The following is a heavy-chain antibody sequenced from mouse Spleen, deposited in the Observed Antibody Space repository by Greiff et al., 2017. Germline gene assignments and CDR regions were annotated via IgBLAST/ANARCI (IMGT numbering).Heavy chain of an antibody. CDR3: ARDGYYPLDY. Sequence: EVKLMESGGGLVKPGGSLKLSCAASGFTFSSYAMSWVRQTPEKRLEWVATISDGGSYTYYPDNVKGRFTISRDNAKNNLYLQMSHLKSEDTAMYYCARDGYYPLDYWGQGTTLTVSS. CDR1: GFTFSSYA. J-gene: IGHJ2*01. D-gene: IGHD2-3*01. CDR2: ISDGGSYT. V-gene: IGHV5-4*01.